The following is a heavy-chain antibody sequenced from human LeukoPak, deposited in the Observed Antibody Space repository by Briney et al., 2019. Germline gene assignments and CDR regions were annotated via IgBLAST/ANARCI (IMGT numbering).Heavy chain of an antibody. CDR3: ARGYYGSGSYYSDY. CDR1: GYTFTAYY. Sequence: GASVKVSCKASGYTFTAYYMHWVRQAPGQGLEWMGWINPNSGGTNYAQKFQGRVTMTRDTSISTAYMELSRLRSDDTAVYYCARGYYGSGSYYSDYWGQGTLVTVSS. V-gene: IGHV1-2*02. J-gene: IGHJ4*02. CDR2: INPNSGGT. D-gene: IGHD3-10*01.